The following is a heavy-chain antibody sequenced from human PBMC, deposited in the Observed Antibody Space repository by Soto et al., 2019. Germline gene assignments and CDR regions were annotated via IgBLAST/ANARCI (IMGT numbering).Heavy chain of an antibody. CDR3: ARLYASSSPRLDP. CDR2: IDPSDSYT. Sequence: GESLKISCKASGYNFGTYWITWVRQKTGKGLEWMGKIDPSDSYTNYSPSFQGHVTISADKSITTAYLQWSSLKASDTAVYYCARLYASSSPRLDPWGQGTLVTVSS. D-gene: IGHD6-6*01. V-gene: IGHV5-10-1*01. CDR1: GYNFGTYW. J-gene: IGHJ5*02.